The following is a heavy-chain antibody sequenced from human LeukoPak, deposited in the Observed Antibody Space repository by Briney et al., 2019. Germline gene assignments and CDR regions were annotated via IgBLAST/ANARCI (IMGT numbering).Heavy chain of an antibody. J-gene: IGHJ4*02. V-gene: IGHV3-7*05. Sequence: PGGSLRLSCAASGFTFSNYWMSWVRQGPGKGLEWVANINQGGSEKYYLNSVKGRFTISRDNAKNSLYLQMNSLRTDDTAIYYCVRDGSGYDYWGQGTLVTVSS. CDR2: INQGGSEK. D-gene: IGHD6-19*01. CDR3: VRDGSGYDY. CDR1: GFTFSNYW.